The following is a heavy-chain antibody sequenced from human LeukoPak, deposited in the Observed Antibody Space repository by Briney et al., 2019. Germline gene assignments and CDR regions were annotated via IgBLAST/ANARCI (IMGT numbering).Heavy chain of an antibody. J-gene: IGHJ5*02. CDR1: GYTFTGYY. D-gene: IGHD1-26*01. CDR2: INPNSGGT. Sequence: ASVKVSCKASGYTFTGYYMHWVRQAPGQGLEWMGWINPNSGGTNYAQKFQGRVTMTRDTSISTAYMELSRLRSDDTAVYYCARAFTGATTKGDWFDPWGQGTLVTVSS. CDR3: ARAFTGATTKGDWFDP. V-gene: IGHV1-2*02.